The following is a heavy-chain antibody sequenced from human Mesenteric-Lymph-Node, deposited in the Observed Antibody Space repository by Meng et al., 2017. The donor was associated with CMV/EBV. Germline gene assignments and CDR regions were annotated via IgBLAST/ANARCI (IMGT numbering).Heavy chain of an antibody. J-gene: IGHJ4*02. CDR2: IKADGSEK. CDR3: TRGVSSGYYFIDY. V-gene: IGHV3-7*01. D-gene: IGHD3-22*01. CDR1: GFTFSSFW. Sequence: GESLKISCAASGFTFSSFWMNWVRQPPGKGLEWVANIKADGSEKYYVDSVKGRFTIARDNAKNSLYLQMNSLRAEDTAVYYCTRGVSSGYYFIDYWGQGTLVTVSS.